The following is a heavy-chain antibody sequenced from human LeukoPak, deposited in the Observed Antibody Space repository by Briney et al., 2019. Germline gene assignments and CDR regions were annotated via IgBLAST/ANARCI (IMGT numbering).Heavy chain of an antibody. J-gene: IGHJ4*02. Sequence: GESWQIPCKGSGYSFSSYWIGWVRQMPGKGLEWMGIIYPGDSDTRYSPSFQDQVTISADKSISTAYLQWSSLKASDTAMYYCARRESIAARPYDYWGQGPLDPVSS. V-gene: IGHV5-51*01. CDR1: GYSFSSYW. CDR3: ARRESIAARPYDY. D-gene: IGHD6-6*01. CDR2: IYPGDSDT.